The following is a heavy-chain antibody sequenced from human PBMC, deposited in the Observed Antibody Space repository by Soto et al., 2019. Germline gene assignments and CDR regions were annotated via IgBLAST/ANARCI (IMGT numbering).Heavy chain of an antibody. Sequence: QVSLQESGPGLVKPSETLSLTCTVSGGSVSNYYWTWIRQPPGKGLEWISYINYSGCTDHSPSLKSRVTISLDTSKNQFSLRLISVTDADTAVYYCARLAPRYRIRDYNYYSLDFWGQGTTVIVSS. J-gene: IGHJ6*02. CDR2: INYSGCT. CDR3: ARLAPRYRIRDYNYYSLDF. D-gene: IGHD3-16*02. V-gene: IGHV4-59*02. CDR1: GGSVSNYY.